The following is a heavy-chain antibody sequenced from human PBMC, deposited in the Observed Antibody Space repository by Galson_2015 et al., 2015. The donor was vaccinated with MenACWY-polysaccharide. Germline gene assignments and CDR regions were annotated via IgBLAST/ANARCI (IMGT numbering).Heavy chain of an antibody. CDR1: GFTFSSYA. CDR2: ISGSGGST. V-gene: IGHV3-23*01. CDR3: AKEGEYSGYDPSDAFDI. J-gene: IGHJ3*02. D-gene: IGHD5-12*01. Sequence: SLRLSCAASGFTFSSYAMSWVRQAPGKGLEWVSAISGSGGSTYYADSVKGRFTISRDNSKNTLYLQMNSLRAEDTAVYYCAKEGEYSGYDPSDAFDIWGRGTMVTVSS.